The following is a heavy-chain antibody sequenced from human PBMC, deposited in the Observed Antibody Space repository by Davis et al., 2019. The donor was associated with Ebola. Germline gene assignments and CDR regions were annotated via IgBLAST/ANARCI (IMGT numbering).Heavy chain of an antibody. J-gene: IGHJ4*02. CDR2: INQDGSEK. CDR3: AREIEYYEILTGYFPY. D-gene: IGHD3-9*01. V-gene: IGHV3-7*03. CDR1: GFTFSTYW. Sequence: ESLKISCAASGFTFSTYWMNWVRQAPGKGLEWVANINQDGSEKYYVESVKGRFTISRDNAKNSLYLQMNSLRAEDTAVYYCAREIEYYEILTGYFPYWGQGTLVTVSS.